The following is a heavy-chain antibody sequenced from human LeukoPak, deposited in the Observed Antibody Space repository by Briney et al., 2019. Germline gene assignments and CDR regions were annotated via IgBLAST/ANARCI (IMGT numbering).Heavy chain of an antibody. CDR1: GGTFSSYA. Sequence: GASVKVSCKASGGTFSSYAISWVRQAPGQGLEWMGGIIPIFGTANYAQKFQGRVTITADESTSTAYMELSSLRSEDTAVYYCARVARSIGYCSGGSCYSGWFDPWGQGTLVTVSS. D-gene: IGHD2-15*01. V-gene: IGHV1-69*13. J-gene: IGHJ5*02. CDR2: IIPIFGTA. CDR3: ARVARSIGYCSGGSCYSGWFDP.